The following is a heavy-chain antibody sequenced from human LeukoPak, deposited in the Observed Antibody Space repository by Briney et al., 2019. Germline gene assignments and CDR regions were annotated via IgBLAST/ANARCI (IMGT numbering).Heavy chain of an antibody. V-gene: IGHV4-59*02. Sequence: SETLSLTCIVSGASVSSYYWSWIRQPPGKGLEWIGHIYYSESANYNPSLRSRVAISVDTSENQFSLKLSAVTAADTAVYYCARRGGSPLGAFDIWGQGTMVTVSS. J-gene: IGHJ3*02. CDR1: GASVSSYY. D-gene: IGHD1-26*01. CDR2: IYYSESA. CDR3: ARRGGSPLGAFDI.